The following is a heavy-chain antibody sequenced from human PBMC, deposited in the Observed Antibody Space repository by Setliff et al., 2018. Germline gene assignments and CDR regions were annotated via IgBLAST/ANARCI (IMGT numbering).Heavy chain of an antibody. J-gene: IGHJ6*03. CDR3: ARMSGFQYMDV. Sequence: ETLSLTCTVSGGSINSGVYYWGWIRQPPGKGLEWIGRIYHGGDTYYNASLKSRVTISLDTSNNQFSLSLSSVTAADTAVYYCARMSGFQYMDVWGKGTTVTVSS. CDR2: IYHGGDT. V-gene: IGHV4-39*07. D-gene: IGHD3-3*01. CDR1: GGSINSGVYY.